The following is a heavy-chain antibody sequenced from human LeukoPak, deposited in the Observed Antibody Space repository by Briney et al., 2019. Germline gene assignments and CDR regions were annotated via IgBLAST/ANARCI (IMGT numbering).Heavy chain of an antibody. CDR1: GFTFNSYS. V-gene: IGHV3-23*01. J-gene: IGHJ1*01. CDR3: VKGVSGAYSKYFQY. CDR2: ISGSSGST. Sequence: GGSLRLSCAASGFTFNSYSMSWVRQAPGKGLEWVSAISGSSGSTYYADSVRGQFSISRDNSKDTLYLQMSSLRAEDTAVYYCVKGVSGAYSKYFQYWGQGTLVTVSS. D-gene: IGHD2-15*01.